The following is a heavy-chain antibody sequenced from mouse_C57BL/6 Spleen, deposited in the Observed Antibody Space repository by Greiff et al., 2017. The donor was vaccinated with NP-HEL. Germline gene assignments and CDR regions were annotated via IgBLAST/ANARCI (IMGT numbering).Heavy chain of an antibody. D-gene: IGHD1-1*01. CDR2: IDPSDSYT. CDR3: ARSGITTVNYAMDY. V-gene: IGHV1-50*01. CDR1: GYTFTSYW. J-gene: IGHJ4*01. Sequence: QVQLQQPGAELVKPGASVKLSCKASGYTFTSYWMQWVKQRPGQGLEWIGEIDPSDSYTNYNQKFKGKATLTVDTSSSTAYMQLSSLTSEDSAVYYCARSGITTVNYAMDYWGQGTSGTVSS.